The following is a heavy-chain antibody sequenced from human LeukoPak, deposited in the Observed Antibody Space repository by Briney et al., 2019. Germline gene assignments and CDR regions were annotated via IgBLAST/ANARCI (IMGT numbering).Heavy chain of an antibody. V-gene: IGHV1-18*01. CDR3: ARGNYDLDY. CDR2: ISAYNGNT. Sequence: ASVKVSCKASGYTFTSYGISWVRQAPGQGLEWMGWISAYNGNTNYAQKLQGRVTMTRNTSISTAYMELSSLRSEDTAVYYCARGNYDLDYWGQGTPVTVSS. D-gene: IGHD3-22*01. CDR1: GYTFTSYG. J-gene: IGHJ4*02.